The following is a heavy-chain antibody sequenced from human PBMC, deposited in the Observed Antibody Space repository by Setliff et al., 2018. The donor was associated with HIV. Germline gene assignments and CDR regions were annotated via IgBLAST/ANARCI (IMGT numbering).Heavy chain of an antibody. D-gene: IGHD3-10*01. V-gene: IGHV3-30*02. CDR2: IEFDGSDK. Sequence: PGGSLRLSCAASGLTFSSYAMHWVRQAPGKGLEWVTFIEFDGSDKYYVDSVKGRFTISRDNSKSMLYLQMNSLRVEDTAMYYCARNPQGSYWVTRYGMDVWGRGTTVTVSS. CDR3: ARNPQGSYWVTRYGMDV. CDR1: GLTFSSYA. J-gene: IGHJ6*02.